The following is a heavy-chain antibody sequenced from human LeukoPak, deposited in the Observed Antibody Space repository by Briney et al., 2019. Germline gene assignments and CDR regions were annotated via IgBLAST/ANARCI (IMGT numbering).Heavy chain of an antibody. V-gene: IGHV4-39*07. Sequence: GSLRLSCAASGFIFSTYWMAWVRQAPGKGLEWIGSIYYSGSTYHNPSLKSRVTISVDTSKNQFSLKLSSVTAADTAVYYCARDYCSGGSCYRYYFDYWGQGTLVTVCS. CDR3: ARDYCSGGSCYRYYFDY. CDR2: IYYSGST. CDR1: GFIFSTYW. J-gene: IGHJ4*02. D-gene: IGHD2-15*01.